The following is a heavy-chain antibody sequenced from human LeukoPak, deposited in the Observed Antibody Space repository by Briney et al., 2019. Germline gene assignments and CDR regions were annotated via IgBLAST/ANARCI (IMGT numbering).Heavy chain of an antibody. V-gene: IGHV4-59*01. CDR2: IYYSGST. J-gene: IGHJ5*02. Sequence: SETLSLTCTVSGGSISSYYWSWIRQPPGKGLEWIGYIYYSGSTNYNPSLKSRVTISVDTSKNQFSLKLSSVTAADTAVYYCARERSSSWYGDWFDPWGQGTLVTVFS. CDR3: ARERSSSWYGDWFDP. CDR1: GGSISSYY. D-gene: IGHD6-13*01.